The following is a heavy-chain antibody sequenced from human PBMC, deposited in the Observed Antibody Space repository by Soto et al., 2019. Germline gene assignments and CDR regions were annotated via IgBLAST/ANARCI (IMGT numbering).Heavy chain of an antibody. CDR3: ARKDYGDYIDY. J-gene: IGHJ4*02. Sequence: GYYGRRIRQPPGKGLEWIGEINHSGSTNYNPSLKSRVTISVDTSKNHFSLKLTSVTAADTAVYYCARKDYGDYIDYWGQGTLVTVSS. CDR2: INHSGST. V-gene: IGHV4-34*01. D-gene: IGHD4-17*01. CDR1: GYY.